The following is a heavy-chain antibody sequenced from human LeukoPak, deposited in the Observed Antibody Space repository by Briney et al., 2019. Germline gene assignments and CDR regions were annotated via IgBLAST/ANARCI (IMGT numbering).Heavy chain of an antibody. CDR1: GFTFSTYS. CDR3: ARNKMYYYDTSGFYFFDS. Sequence: GGSLRLSCSASGFTFSTYSMNWVRQAPGKGLEWVSAITSSSTYIYYADSVRGRFAISRDNSKNSLYLQMNSVTVDDTAVYYCARNKMYYYDTSGFYFFDSWGQGTLVTVSS. J-gene: IGHJ4*02. V-gene: IGHV3-21*01. D-gene: IGHD3-22*01. CDR2: ITSSSTYI.